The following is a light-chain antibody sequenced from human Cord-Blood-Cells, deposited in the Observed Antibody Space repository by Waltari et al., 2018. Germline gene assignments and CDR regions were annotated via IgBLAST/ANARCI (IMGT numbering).Light chain of an antibody. Sequence: ELVLTQSPGTLSLSPVARATLSCRASQSVSSSYLAWYQQKPGQAPRLLIYGASSRATGIPDRFSGSGSGTDFTLTISRLEPEDFAVYYCQQYGSSPRLTFGGGTKVEIK. CDR1: QSVSSSY. J-gene: IGKJ4*01. CDR2: GAS. CDR3: QQYGSSPRLT. V-gene: IGKV3-20*01.